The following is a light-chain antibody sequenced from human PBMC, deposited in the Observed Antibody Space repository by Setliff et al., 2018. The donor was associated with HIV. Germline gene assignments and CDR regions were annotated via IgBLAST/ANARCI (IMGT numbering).Light chain of an antibody. CDR1: SSDVGGYDY. CDR2: EVS. CDR3: CSFTTSDTWV. J-gene: IGLJ3*02. V-gene: IGLV2-14*01. Sequence: QSALTQPASVSGSPGQSITISCTGTSSDVGGYDYVSWYQLHPGKTPKLMIFEVSNRPSGVSYRFSGSTSGNTASLTISGLQAEDEADYFCCSFTTSDTWVFGGGTKVTVL.